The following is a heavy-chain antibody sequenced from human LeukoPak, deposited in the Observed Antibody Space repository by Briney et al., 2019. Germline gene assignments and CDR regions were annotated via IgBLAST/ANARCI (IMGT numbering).Heavy chain of an antibody. Sequence: SETLSLTCTVSGGSISSSSYYWGWIRQPPGKGLEWIGSIYYSGSTYYNPSLKSRVTISVDTSKNQFSLKLSSVTAADTAVYYCARLWFGELLNPAPFDYWGQGTLVTVSS. D-gene: IGHD3-10*01. CDR3: ARLWFGELLNPAPFDY. CDR2: IYYSGST. V-gene: IGHV4-39*07. CDR1: GGSISSSSYY. J-gene: IGHJ4*02.